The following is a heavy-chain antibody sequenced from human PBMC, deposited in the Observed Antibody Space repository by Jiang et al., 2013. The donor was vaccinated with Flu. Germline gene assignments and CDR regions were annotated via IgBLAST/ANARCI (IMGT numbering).Heavy chain of an antibody. Sequence: RLSCAASGFTFSDYYMSWIRQAPGKGLEWVSYISSSSSYTNYADSVKGRFTISRDNAKNSLYLQMNSLRAEDTAVYYCAREATDSSYFDYWGQGTLVTVSS. J-gene: IGHJ4*02. CDR2: ISSSSSYT. V-gene: IGHV3-11*06. CDR3: AREATDSSYFDY. CDR1: GFTFSDYY. D-gene: IGHD6-13*01.